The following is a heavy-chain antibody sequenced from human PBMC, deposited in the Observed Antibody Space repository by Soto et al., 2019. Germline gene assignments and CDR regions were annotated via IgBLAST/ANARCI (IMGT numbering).Heavy chain of an antibody. D-gene: IGHD6-6*01. Sequence: GESLKISCKGSGYSFTSYWIGWVRQMPGKGLEWMGIIYPGDSDTRYSPSFQGQVTISADKSISTAYLQWSSLKASDTAMYYCASNLAARPSKSYYYYMDVWGKGTTVTVSS. CDR3: ASNLAARPSKSYYYYMDV. V-gene: IGHV5-51*01. CDR2: IYPGDSDT. J-gene: IGHJ6*03. CDR1: GYSFTSYW.